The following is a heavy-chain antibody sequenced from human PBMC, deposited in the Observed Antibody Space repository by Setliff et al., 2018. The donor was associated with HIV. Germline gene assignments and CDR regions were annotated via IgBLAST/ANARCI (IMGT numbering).Heavy chain of an antibody. Sequence: SETLSLTCTVSGGSISSSTYYWGWIRQPPGKGLEWIASIYQSGSTYYNPSLKSRVTMSVDTSKNQFSLKLTSVTASDTAVYYCARAAAGNTGPFDLWGQGSPVTVS. J-gene: IGHJ4*02. CDR2: IYQSGST. CDR1: GGSISSSTYY. D-gene: IGHD4-17*01. CDR3: ARAAAGNTGPFDL. V-gene: IGHV4-39*07.